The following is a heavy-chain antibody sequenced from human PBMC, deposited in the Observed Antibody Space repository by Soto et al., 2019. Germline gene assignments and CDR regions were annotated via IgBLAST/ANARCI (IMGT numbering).Heavy chain of an antibody. D-gene: IGHD3-10*01. CDR3: ARAPYYGSGTYYSYALDV. CDR2: ISGTAGTI. Sequence: QVQLVESGGGLVKPGGSLRLSCEASGITFSDHYMTWIRQAPGKGREWISYISGTAGTIYYADSVKGRFTISRDNAKNSLFLQRPSLTAEDTAVYYCARAPYYGSGTYYSYALDVWGQATTVTVSS. J-gene: IGHJ6*02. CDR1: GITFSDHY. V-gene: IGHV3-11*01.